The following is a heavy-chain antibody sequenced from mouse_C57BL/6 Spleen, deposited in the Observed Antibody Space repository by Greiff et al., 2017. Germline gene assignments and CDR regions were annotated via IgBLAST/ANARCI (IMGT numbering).Heavy chain of an antibody. V-gene: IGHV5-4*01. CDR1: GFTFSSYA. CDR3: ARDPNWGWFAY. CDR2: ISDGGSYT. J-gene: IGHJ3*01. D-gene: IGHD4-1*01. Sequence: EVQVVESGGGLVKPGGSLKLSCAASGFTFSSYAMSWVRQTPEKRLEWVATISDGGSYTYYPDNVKGRFTISRDNAKNNLYLQMSHLKSEDTAMYYCARDPNWGWFAYWGQGTLGTVSA.